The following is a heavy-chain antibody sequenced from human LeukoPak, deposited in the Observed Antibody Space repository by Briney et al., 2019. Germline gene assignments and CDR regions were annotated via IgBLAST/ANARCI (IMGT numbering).Heavy chain of an antibody. CDR3: MREYSSSSDY. V-gene: IGHV4-4*07. CDR2: IYTSGST. CDR1: GGSISSYY. D-gene: IGHD6-6*01. Sequence: SETLSLTCTVSGGSISSYYWSWIRQPAGKGLEWIGRIYTSGSTNYNPSLKSRVTMSVDTSKNQFSLKLTSVTAADAAVYYCMREYSSSSDYWGQGTLVTVSS. J-gene: IGHJ4*02.